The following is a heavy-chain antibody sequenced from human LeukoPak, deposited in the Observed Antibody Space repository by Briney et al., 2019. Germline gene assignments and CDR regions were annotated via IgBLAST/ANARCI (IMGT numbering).Heavy chain of an antibody. V-gene: IGHV3-21*01. CDR2: ISSSSSYI. D-gene: IGHD3-10*01. CDR3: ARGEIWFGELLYDYYYYMDV. Sequence: PGGSLRLSCAASGFTFSSYSMNWVRQAPGKGLEWVSSISSSSSYIYYADSVKGRFTISRDNAKNSLYLQMNSLRAEDTAVYYCARGEIWFGELLYDYYYYMDVWGKGTTVTVSS. J-gene: IGHJ6*03. CDR1: GFTFSSYS.